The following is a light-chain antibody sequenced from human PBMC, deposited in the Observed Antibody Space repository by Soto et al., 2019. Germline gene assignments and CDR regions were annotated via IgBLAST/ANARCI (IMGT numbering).Light chain of an antibody. CDR3: QQYGSSSTWT. V-gene: IGKV3-20*01. CDR2: GAS. Sequence: EIVWTQSPGTLSLSPGERATLSCRASQSVSSSYLAWYQQNPGQAPRLLIYGASSRATGIPDRFSGSGSGTDFKLTISRLEPEDFAVYYCQQYGSSSTWTFGQGTKVEIK. J-gene: IGKJ1*01. CDR1: QSVSSSY.